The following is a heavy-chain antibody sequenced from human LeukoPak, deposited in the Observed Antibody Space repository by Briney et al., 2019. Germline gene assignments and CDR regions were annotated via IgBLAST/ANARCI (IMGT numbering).Heavy chain of an antibody. V-gene: IGHV1-2*02. J-gene: IGHJ6*03. Sequence: ASVKVSCKASGYTFTGYYMHWVRQAPGQGLEWMGWINPNSGGTNYAQKFQGRVTMTRDTSISTAYMELSRLRSDDTAVYYCAGRPVVVPAAQERYYYYYMDVWGKGTTVTVSS. CDR2: INPNSGGT. CDR3: AGRPVVVPAAQERYYYYYMDV. D-gene: IGHD2-2*01. CDR1: GYTFTGYY.